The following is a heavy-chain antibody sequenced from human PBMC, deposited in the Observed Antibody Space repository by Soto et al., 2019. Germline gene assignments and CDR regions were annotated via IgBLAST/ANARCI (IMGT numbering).Heavy chain of an antibody. J-gene: IGHJ6*02. V-gene: IGHV3-30*18. CDR3: ANQYDAKSYYYYGMDV. CDR2: ISFEGSIK. Sequence: GGSLRLSCAASGFTFSSFGMHWVRQAPGKGLEWVALISFEGSIKYYADSVKGRFTISRDNSKNTLYLQMNTLRAEDTAVYHCANQYDAKSYYYYGMDVWGQGTTVTVSS. CDR1: GFTFSSFG. D-gene: IGHD2-8*01.